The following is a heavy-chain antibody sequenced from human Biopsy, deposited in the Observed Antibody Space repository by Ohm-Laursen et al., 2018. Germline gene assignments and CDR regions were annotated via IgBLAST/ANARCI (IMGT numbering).Heavy chain of an antibody. D-gene: IGHD3-16*01. V-gene: IGHV1-2*02. Sequence: ASVKVSCKPSGYTFNAYYIHWMRQAPGQGLEWMGWINPATGETRYAQRFQGRVTMTRDTSVTTAYIQLSSLTSDDTALYYCAKPSGGVSTIGFDPWGQGTQVIVSS. J-gene: IGHJ5*02. CDR3: AKPSGGVSTIGFDP. CDR1: GYTFNAYY. CDR2: INPATGET.